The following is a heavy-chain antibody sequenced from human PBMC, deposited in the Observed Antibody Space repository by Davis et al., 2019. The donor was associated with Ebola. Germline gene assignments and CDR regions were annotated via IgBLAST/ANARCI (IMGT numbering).Heavy chain of an antibody. V-gene: IGHV5-51*01. CDR3: ARGYWHFDL. J-gene: IGHJ2*01. CDR1: GYSFTTYW. Sequence: PGGSLRLSCKASGYSFTTYWIGWVRQMPGKGLEWMGIIYPGDSDTRYSPSFQGQVTISADKSISTAYLQWSSLEASDTALYYCARGYWHFDLWGRGTLVTVSS. CDR2: IYPGDSDT.